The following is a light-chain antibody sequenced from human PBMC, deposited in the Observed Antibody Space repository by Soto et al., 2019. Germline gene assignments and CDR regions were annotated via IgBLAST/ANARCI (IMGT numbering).Light chain of an antibody. Sequence: EIVLTQSPANLSLSPGERATLSCRASQSVNSYLAWYQQKPGQAPRLLIYDASNRATGIPTRFSGSGSGTDFTLTISSLEPEDFAVYYCQQRSSWPPTFGQGTKVDIK. J-gene: IGKJ1*01. V-gene: IGKV3-11*01. CDR2: DAS. CDR1: QSVNSY. CDR3: QQRSSWPPT.